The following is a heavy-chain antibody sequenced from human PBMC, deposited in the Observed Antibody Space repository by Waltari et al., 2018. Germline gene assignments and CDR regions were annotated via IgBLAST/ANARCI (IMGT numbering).Heavy chain of an antibody. CDR1: GYTFTSYV. V-gene: IGHV1-3*01. Sequence: QVQLVQSGAEVKKPGASVKVSCKASGYTFTSYVVHWVRQAPGQRLAWMGWINAGNGNTRYSQKFQGRVTITSDTAASTAYMDLSSLRSEDTAVYYCARELRSGSLDSAFDIWGQGTMVTVSS. CDR2: INAGNGNT. CDR3: ARELRSGSLDSAFDI. J-gene: IGHJ3*02. D-gene: IGHD1-26*01.